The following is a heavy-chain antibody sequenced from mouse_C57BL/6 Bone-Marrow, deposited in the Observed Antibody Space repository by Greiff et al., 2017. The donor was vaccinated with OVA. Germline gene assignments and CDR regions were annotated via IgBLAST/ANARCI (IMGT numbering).Heavy chain of an antibody. J-gene: IGHJ2*01. V-gene: IGHV1-55*01. CDR3: AREDITTVVASFDY. Sequence: QVQLQQPGAELVKPGASVKMSCKASGYTFTSYWITWVKQRPGQGLEWIGDIYPGSGSTNYNEKFKSKATLTVDTSSSTAYMQLSSLTSEDSAVYYCAREDITTVVASFDYWGQGTTLTVSS. CDR2: IYPGSGST. D-gene: IGHD1-1*01. CDR1: GYTFTSYW.